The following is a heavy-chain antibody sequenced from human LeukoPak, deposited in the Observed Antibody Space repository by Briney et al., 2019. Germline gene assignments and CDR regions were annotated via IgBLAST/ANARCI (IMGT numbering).Heavy chain of an antibody. V-gene: IGHV3-33*01. CDR3: ARDHLETVVITHAFDI. Sequence: GGSLRLSCAASGFTFSSYGMHWVRQAPGKGLEWVAVIWYDGSNKYYADSVKGRFTISRDNSKNTLYLQMNSLRAEDTAVYYCARDHLETVVITHAFDIWGQGTMVTVSS. CDR2: IWYDGSNK. CDR1: GFTFSSYG. D-gene: IGHD3-22*01. J-gene: IGHJ3*02.